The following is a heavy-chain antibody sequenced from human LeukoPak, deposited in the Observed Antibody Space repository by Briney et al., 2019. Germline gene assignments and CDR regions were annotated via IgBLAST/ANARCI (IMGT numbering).Heavy chain of an antibody. CDR3: TTLAFDVHY. V-gene: IGHV3-15*04. CDR1: GFTFVNAW. Sequence: SGGSLRLSCAASGFTFVNAWMTWVRQAPGKGLEWVGRVESNPAGGRVDYAAPVKGRFTISRDDSRSTLYLQLNNLGAEDTAVYYCTTLAFDVHYWGRGTLITVSS. CDR2: VESNPAGGRV. J-gene: IGHJ4*02. D-gene: IGHD2/OR15-2a*01.